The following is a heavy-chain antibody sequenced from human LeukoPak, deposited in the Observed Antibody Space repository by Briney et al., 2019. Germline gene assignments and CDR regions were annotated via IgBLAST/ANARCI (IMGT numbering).Heavy chain of an antibody. CDR1: GFIFDDFT. CDR2: IERGGGVT. CDR3: VRGSLASGVVVYYYYYLDV. Sequence: GGSLRLSCAASGFIFDDFTMHWVRQAPGKGLEWVSLIERGGGVTYYADSVEGRFTISRDNAKNSLYLQMNSLRAEDTAVYYCVRGSLASGVVVYYYYYLDVWGKGTTVTVSS. J-gene: IGHJ6*03. V-gene: IGHV3-43*01. D-gene: IGHD3-3*01.